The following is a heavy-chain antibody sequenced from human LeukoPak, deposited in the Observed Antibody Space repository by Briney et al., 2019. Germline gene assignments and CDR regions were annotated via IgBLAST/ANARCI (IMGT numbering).Heavy chain of an antibody. CDR2: MNPNSGNT. V-gene: IGHV1-8*02. Sequence: GASVKVSCKASGYTFTGYYMHWVRQAPGQGLEWMGWMNPNSGNTGYAQKFQGRVTMTRNTSISTAYMELSSLRSEDTAVYYCARGGEFDPWGQGTLVTVSS. CDR3: ARGGEFDP. D-gene: IGHD3-16*01. J-gene: IGHJ5*02. CDR1: GYTFTGYY.